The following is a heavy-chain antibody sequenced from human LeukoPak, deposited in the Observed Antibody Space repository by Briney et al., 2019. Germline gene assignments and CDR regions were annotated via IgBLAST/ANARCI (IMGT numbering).Heavy chain of an antibody. CDR2: ISGSGGST. Sequence: SGGSLRLSCAASGFTFSSYSMNWVRQAPGKGLEWVSAISGSGGSTYYADSVKGRFTISRDNSKNTLYLQMNSLRAEDTAVYYCATDYGGNSDAFDIWGQGTMVTVSS. CDR1: GFTFSSYS. V-gene: IGHV3-23*01. CDR3: ATDYGGNSDAFDI. J-gene: IGHJ3*02. D-gene: IGHD4-23*01.